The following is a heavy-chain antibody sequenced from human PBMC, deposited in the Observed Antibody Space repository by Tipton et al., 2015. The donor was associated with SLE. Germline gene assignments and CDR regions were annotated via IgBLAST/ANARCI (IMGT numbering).Heavy chain of an antibody. CDR1: SFTFSTYG. J-gene: IGHJ4*02. CDR3: AREIFAVVEITRYFDS. CDR2: IWYDGSAQ. D-gene: IGHD3-3*01. Sequence: SLRLSCTASSFTFSTYGMHWVRQAPGKGLEWLAVIWYDGSAQYYADSVKGRFTISRDNSKNTLFLQMNSLRAEDTAVYFCAREIFAVVEITRYFDSWGQGTLVTVSS. V-gene: IGHV3-33*08.